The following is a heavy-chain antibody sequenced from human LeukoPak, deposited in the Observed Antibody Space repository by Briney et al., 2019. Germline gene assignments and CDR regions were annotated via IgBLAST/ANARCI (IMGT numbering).Heavy chain of an antibody. J-gene: IGHJ5*02. Sequence: GGSLRLSCAASGFTFSSYWMSWVRQAPGKGLEWVANIKQDGSEKYYVDSVKGRFTISRDNAKSSLYLQMNSLRAEDTAVYYCARDRAPKYQLLLRWFDPWGQGTLVTVSS. CDR1: GFTFSSYW. CDR2: IKQDGSEK. D-gene: IGHD2-2*01. CDR3: ARDRAPKYQLLLRWFDP. V-gene: IGHV3-7*01.